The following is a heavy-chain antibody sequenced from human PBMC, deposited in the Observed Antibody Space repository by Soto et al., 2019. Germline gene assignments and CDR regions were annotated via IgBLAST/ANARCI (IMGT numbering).Heavy chain of an antibody. Sequence: GGSLRLSCAASGFTVSSNYMIWVRQAPGKGLEWVSVIYSGGSTYYADSVKGRFTISRDNSKNTLYLQMNSLRAEDTAVYYCARGRSGYINPVDYWGQGTLVTVSS. CDR1: GFTVSSNY. D-gene: IGHD3-22*01. CDR3: ARGRSGYINPVDY. J-gene: IGHJ4*02. V-gene: IGHV3-53*01. CDR2: IYSGGST.